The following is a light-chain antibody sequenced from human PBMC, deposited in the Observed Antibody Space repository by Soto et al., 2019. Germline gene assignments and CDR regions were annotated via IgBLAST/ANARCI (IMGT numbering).Light chain of an antibody. CDR1: QTISSY. CDR2: AAS. J-gene: IGKJ1*01. V-gene: IGKV1-39*01. CDR3: QQIYSPPWT. Sequence: DIQMTQSPSSLSAGVGDRVTITCRASQTISSYLNWYQQKPGKAPKRLIYAASNLQGGVPSRFSGSRSGSDLTLPISSLQPEDFATYYCQQIYSPPWTFGQGTKVEIK.